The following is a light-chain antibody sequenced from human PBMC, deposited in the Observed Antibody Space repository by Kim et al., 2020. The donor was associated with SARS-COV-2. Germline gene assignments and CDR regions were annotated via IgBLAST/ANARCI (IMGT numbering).Light chain of an antibody. CDR1: SSNIGNNY. CDR3: ATWDKSLSGVV. CDR2: DNY. J-gene: IGLJ3*02. V-gene: IGLV1-51*01. Sequence: QSVLTQPPSVSAAPGQNITISCSGSSSNIGNNYVSWYQQLPGTAPKLFIYDNYKRPSGIPDRFSGSKSGTSATLGITGLQTGDEADYYCATWDKSLSGVVFGGGTQLTVL.